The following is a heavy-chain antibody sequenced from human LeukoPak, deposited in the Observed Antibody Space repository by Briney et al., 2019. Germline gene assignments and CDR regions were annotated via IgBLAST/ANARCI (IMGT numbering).Heavy chain of an antibody. CDR1: GFIFSTYE. Sequence: PGGSLRLSCAPSGFIFSTYEMNWVRQAPGKGLEWVSYISPSGSTIYYADSVKGRFTVSRDNTKNSLYLQMNSLRAEDTAVYYCARGGDYWGQGTLVTVSS. CDR2: ISPSGSTI. V-gene: IGHV3-48*03. CDR3: ARGGDY. J-gene: IGHJ4*02.